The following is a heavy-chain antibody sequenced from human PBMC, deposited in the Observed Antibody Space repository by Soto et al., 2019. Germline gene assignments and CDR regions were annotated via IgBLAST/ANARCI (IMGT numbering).Heavy chain of an antibody. V-gene: IGHV1-2*02. J-gene: IGHJ4*02. CDR3: AKHSTGYSRDFDY. Sequence: ASVKVSCKASGYTFTGYYMHWLRQAPGQGLEWMGWINPNSGGTNYAQKFQGRVTMTRDTSISTAYMELSRLRSDDTAVYYCAKHSTGYSRDFDYWGQGTLVTVSS. CDR1: GYTFTGYY. CDR2: INPNSGGT. D-gene: IGHD6-13*01.